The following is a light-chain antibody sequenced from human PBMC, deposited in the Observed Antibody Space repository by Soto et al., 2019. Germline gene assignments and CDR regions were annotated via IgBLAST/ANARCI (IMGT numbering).Light chain of an antibody. Sequence: EIVLTQSPGTLSLSPGERATLSCRASQSVSNIYLAWYQHKPGQAPRLLIYDASSRATGIPDRFSGSGSGTDFTLTIGRLEPEDFALYYCQQYATSPLTFGGGTKVDIK. V-gene: IGKV3-20*01. CDR2: DAS. CDR1: QSVSNIY. J-gene: IGKJ4*01. CDR3: QQYATSPLT.